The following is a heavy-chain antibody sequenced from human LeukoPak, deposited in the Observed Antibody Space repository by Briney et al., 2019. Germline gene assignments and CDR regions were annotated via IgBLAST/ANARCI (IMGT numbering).Heavy chain of an antibody. Sequence: PGGSLRLSCAASGFTVSSNDMSWVRQAPGKGLEWVSDIYSAGSTYYADSVKGRFTISRDNSKNTLYLQMNSLRAEDTAVYYCALGEATGGFGPWGQGTLVTVSS. V-gene: IGHV3-53*01. CDR3: ALGEATGGFGP. CDR2: IYSAGST. CDR1: GFTVSSND. D-gene: IGHD1-26*01. J-gene: IGHJ5*02.